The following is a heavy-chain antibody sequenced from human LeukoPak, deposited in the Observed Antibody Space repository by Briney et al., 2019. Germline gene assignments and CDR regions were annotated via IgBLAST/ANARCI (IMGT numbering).Heavy chain of an antibody. Sequence: GESLKISCQASGYTFTRSWIGWVRQVPGKGLEWMGIIYPGDSDTRYSPSFQGQVTISADKSISTAYLQWSSLKASDTAMYYCARSGAAGTYYYYGMDVWGQGTTVTVSS. CDR3: ARSGAAGTYYYYGMDV. D-gene: IGHD6-13*01. CDR1: GYTFTRSW. J-gene: IGHJ6*02. V-gene: IGHV5-51*01. CDR2: IYPGDSDT.